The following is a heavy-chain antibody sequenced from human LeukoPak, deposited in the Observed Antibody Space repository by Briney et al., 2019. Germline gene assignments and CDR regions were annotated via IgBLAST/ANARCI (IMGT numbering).Heavy chain of an antibody. V-gene: IGHV4-4*09. Sequence: SETLSLTCTVSGGSISSYYWSWIRQPPGKGLAWIGYIYTSGSTNYNPSLKSRVTISVDTSKNQFSLKLSSVTAADTAVYYCARLQRQQLVLHYYYYMDVWGKGTTVTVSS. CDR1: GGSISSYY. CDR2: IYTSGST. J-gene: IGHJ6*03. D-gene: IGHD6-13*01. CDR3: ARLQRQQLVLHYYYYMDV.